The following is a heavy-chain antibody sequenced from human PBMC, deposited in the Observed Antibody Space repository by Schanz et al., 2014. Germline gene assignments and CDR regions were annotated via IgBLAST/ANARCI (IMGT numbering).Heavy chain of an antibody. CDR2: VSRSTPDI. Sequence: EVQLVESGGGLVQPGGSLRLSCEASGFTFSGFCMTWVRQAPGKGLEWVSYVSRSTPDIYYADSVKGRFTMSRDNAKNSVFLQMNSLRAEDTAVYYCARPALWFGDNCFDPWGQGTLVTVSS. J-gene: IGHJ5*02. V-gene: IGHV3-48*01. D-gene: IGHD3-10*01. CDR1: GFTFSGFC. CDR3: ARPALWFGDNCFDP.